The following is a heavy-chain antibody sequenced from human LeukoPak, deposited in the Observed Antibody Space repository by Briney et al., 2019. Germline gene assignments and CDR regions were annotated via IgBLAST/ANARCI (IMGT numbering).Heavy chain of an antibody. Sequence: SVKVSCKASGGTFSSYAISWVRQAPGQGLEWMGGIIPIFGTANYARKFQGRVTITADESTSTAYMELSSLRSEDTAVYYCARDRYDYVWGSYRARFDPWGQGTLVTVSS. J-gene: IGHJ5*02. CDR3: ARDRYDYVWGSYRARFDP. CDR1: GGTFSSYA. V-gene: IGHV1-69*13. CDR2: IIPIFGTA. D-gene: IGHD3-16*02.